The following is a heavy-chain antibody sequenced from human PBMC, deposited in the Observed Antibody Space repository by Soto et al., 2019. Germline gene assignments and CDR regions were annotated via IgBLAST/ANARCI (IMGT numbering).Heavy chain of an antibody. Sequence: GGSLRLSCAASGFTFRSFTMNWVRQAPGKGLEWVSTISSNSAHIYYTDALRGRFTISRDNAKNSLHLQMNSLRAEDTAVYYCTRDASRDSSARGWFDPWGPGTLVTVSS. CDR2: ISSNSAHI. CDR1: GFTFRSFT. V-gene: IGHV3-21*01. D-gene: IGHD6-13*01. J-gene: IGHJ5*02. CDR3: TRDASRDSSARGWFDP.